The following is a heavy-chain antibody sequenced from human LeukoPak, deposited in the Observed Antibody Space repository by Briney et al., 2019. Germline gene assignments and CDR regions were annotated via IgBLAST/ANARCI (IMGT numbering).Heavy chain of an antibody. CDR3: ARVGVVAANDAFDI. Sequence: SETLSLTCAVYGGSFSGYYWSWIRPPPGKGLEWIGEINHSGSTNYNPSLKSRVTISVDTSKNQFSLKLSSVTAADTAVYYCARVGVVAANDAFDIWGQGTMVTVSS. CDR1: GGSFSGYY. D-gene: IGHD2-15*01. CDR2: INHSGST. J-gene: IGHJ3*02. V-gene: IGHV4-34*01.